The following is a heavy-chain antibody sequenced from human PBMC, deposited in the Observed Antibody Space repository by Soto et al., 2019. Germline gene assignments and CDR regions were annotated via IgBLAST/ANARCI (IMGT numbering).Heavy chain of an antibody. CDR1: GFTFDSYA. J-gene: IGHJ6*02. D-gene: IGHD1-26*01. V-gene: IGHV3-23*01. Sequence: EVQLLESGGGLVQPGGSLRLSCAASGFTFDSYAMTWVRQAPGRGLEWVSIISGSGASTYFADSVKGRFTISRDNFKKTLDQPMKSLSADDTAVYFCAKVSVQWELLRGGGMDVWGRGTTVTVSS. CDR2: ISGSGAST. CDR3: AKVSVQWELLRGGGMDV.